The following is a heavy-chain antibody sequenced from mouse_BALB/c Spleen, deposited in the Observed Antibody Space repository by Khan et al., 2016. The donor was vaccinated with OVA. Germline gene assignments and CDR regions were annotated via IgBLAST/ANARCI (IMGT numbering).Heavy chain of an antibody. J-gene: IGHJ3*01. CDR3: TRLAYYYDSEGFAY. D-gene: IGHD1-1*01. Sequence: EVQRVESGGDLVKPGGSLKLSCAASGFTFSTYGMSWVRQTPDKRLEWVATVSTGGSYTYYADSVKGRFTISRDNAKNTLYLQMSGLKSEDTAMFYCTRLAYYYDSEGFAYWGQGTLVTVSA. V-gene: IGHV5-6*01. CDR1: GFTFSTYG. CDR2: VSTGGSYT.